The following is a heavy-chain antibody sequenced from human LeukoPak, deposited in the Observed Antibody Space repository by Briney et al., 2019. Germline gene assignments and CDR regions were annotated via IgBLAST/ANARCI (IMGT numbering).Heavy chain of an antibody. CDR1: RFTFSSYS. CDR3: AREFAGSASGAGY. Sequence: KPGGSLRLSCAASRFTFSSYSTNWVRQAPGKGLEWVSSMSVSSGLIYYADSVKGRFTISRDNAKSSLYLQMNRLRVEDTAVYYCAREFAGSASGAGYWGQGTLVTVSS. V-gene: IGHV3-21*01. CDR2: MSVSSGLI. D-gene: IGHD1-26*01. J-gene: IGHJ4*02.